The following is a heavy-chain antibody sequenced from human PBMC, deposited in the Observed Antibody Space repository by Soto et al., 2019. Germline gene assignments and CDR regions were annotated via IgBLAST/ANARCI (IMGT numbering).Heavy chain of an antibody. V-gene: IGHV1-69*01. CDR1: GGTFSSYA. CDR2: IIPIFGTA. Sequence: QVQLVQSGAEVKKPGSSVKVSCKASGGTFSSYAISWVRQAPGQGLEWMGGIIPIFGTANYAQKFQGRVTITADESTSTAYMELSSLRSEDTAVYYCARASCSGGDCYSFPAAFDIWGQGTMVTVSS. D-gene: IGHD2-21*02. J-gene: IGHJ3*02. CDR3: ARASCSGGDCYSFPAAFDI.